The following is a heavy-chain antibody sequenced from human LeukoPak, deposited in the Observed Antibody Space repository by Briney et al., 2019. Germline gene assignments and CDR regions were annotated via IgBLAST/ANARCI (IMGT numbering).Heavy chain of an antibody. CDR2: IYTSGST. Sequence: SETLSLTCTVSGGSIRSYSWSWIRQPAGKGLEWIGRIYTSGSTNYNPSLKSRVTMSVDTSKNQFSLKLSSVTAADTAVYYCAREKQTAGSDYWGQGTLVTVSS. D-gene: IGHD3-10*01. CDR3: AREKQTAGSDY. V-gene: IGHV4-4*07. J-gene: IGHJ4*02. CDR1: GGSIRSYS.